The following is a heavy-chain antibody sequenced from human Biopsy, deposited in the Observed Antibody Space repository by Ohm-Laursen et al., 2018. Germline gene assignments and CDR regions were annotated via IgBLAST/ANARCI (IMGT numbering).Heavy chain of an antibody. CDR2: ISAYNGHT. V-gene: IGHV1-18*01. CDR1: GYPFITYG. J-gene: IGHJ6*02. CDR3: TRDRHYASGSYAGMDV. Sequence: ASVKVSCKASGYPFITYGISWVRQAPGQGLEWMGWISAYNGHTKFARKFQDRATMTTDTSTTTAYMDLRSLRSDDTAIYYCTRDRHYASGSYAGMDVWGQGTTVTVSS. D-gene: IGHD3-10*01.